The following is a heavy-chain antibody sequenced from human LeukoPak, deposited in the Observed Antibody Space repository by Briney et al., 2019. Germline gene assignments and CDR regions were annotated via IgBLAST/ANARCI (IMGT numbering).Heavy chain of an antibody. D-gene: IGHD3-22*01. CDR1: GFIFSTYA. Sequence: GSLRLSCAASGFIFSTYAMHWVRHAPGKGLEYVSAISSDAYSTYYANSVKGRFTISRDSSKKMLSLQMGSLRPEDMAVCYCARAYYCDTSGYQGYYLDYWGQGTLVTVSS. J-gene: IGHJ4*02. CDR3: ARAYYCDTSGYQGYYLDY. V-gene: IGHV3-64*01. CDR2: ISSDAYST.